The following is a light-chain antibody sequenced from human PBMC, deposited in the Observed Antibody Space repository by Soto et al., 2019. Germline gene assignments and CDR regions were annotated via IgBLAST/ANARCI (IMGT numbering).Light chain of an antibody. J-gene: IGLJ3*02. CDR1: SSDVGGYNY. V-gene: IGLV2-14*01. CDR3: SSYTNIDTWV. CDR2: EVT. Sequence: QSALTQPASVSGSPGQSITISCTGTSSDVGGYNYVSWYQQHPGQVPKLTIYEVTKRPSGVSSRFSGSKSGNTASLTISGLQAEDEADYYCSSYTNIDTWVFGGGNKLTVL.